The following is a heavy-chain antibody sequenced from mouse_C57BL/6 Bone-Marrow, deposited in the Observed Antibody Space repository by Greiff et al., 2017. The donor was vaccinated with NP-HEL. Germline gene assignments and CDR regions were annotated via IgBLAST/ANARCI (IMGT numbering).Heavy chain of an antibody. D-gene: IGHD1-1*01. V-gene: IGHV1-55*01. CDR3: AKDGSSWWYFDV. J-gene: IGHJ1*03. CDR1: GYTFTSYW. CDR2: IYPGSGST. Sequence: QVQLKQPGAELVKPGASVKMSCKASGYTFTSYWITWVKQRPGQGLEWIGDIYPGSGSTNYNEKFKSKATLTVDTSSSTAYMQLSSLTSEDSAVYYCAKDGSSWWYFDVWGTGTTVTVSS.